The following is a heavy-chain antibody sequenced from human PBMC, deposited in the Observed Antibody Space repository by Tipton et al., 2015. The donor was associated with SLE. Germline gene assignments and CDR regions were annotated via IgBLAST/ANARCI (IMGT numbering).Heavy chain of an antibody. J-gene: IGHJ4*02. D-gene: IGHD3-22*01. V-gene: IGHV4-59*01. CDR1: GGSISSCY. Sequence: TLSLTCTVSGGSISSCYWSWIRQPPGKGLEWIGYIYYSGSTNYNPSLKSRVTISVDTSKNQFSLKLSSVAAADTAVYYCARLDYYDSRGNYFDYWGQGTLVTVSS. CDR3: ARLDYYDSRGNYFDY. CDR2: IYYSGST.